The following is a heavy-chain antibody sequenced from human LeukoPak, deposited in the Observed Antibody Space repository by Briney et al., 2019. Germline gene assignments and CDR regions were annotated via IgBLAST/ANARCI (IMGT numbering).Heavy chain of an antibody. CDR2: IYYSGST. J-gene: IGHJ4*02. D-gene: IGHD3-10*01. V-gene: IGHV4-59*08. CDR1: GGSISSYY. CDR3: AGQTSSGGFDY. Sequence: TSETLSLTCTVSGGSISSYYWSWIRQPPGKGLEWIGYIYYSGSTNYNPSLKSRVTISVDTSKNQFSLKLCSATAADTAVYYCAGQTSSGGFDYWGQGTLVTVSS.